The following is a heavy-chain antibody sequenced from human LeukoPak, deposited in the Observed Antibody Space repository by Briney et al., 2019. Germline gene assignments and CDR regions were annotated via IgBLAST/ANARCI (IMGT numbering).Heavy chain of an antibody. J-gene: IGHJ4*02. CDR3: SRGGQSSSWFWVD. CDR2: ISISSNTI. Sequence: GGSLRLSCAASGFTFSSYDMNWARQAPGKGLEWISYISISSNTIYYADSVKGRFTISRDNAKNSLSLQLNTLRADDTAVYYCSRGGQSSSWFWVDWGQGTLVAGSS. CDR1: GFTFSSYD. D-gene: IGHD6-13*01. V-gene: IGHV3-48*04.